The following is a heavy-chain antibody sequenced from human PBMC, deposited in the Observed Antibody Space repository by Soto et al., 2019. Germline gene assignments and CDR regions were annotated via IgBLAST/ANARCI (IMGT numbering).Heavy chain of an antibody. D-gene: IGHD1-20*01. Sequence: SETLSLTCAVSGGSINSITYFWGWIRQPPGKGLEWVGDLYDTWTTYYNPSLKSRVTISVDTSKNQFSLKLTSVTAADTAVYYCARLPSTITVASHGRSNWFEPWGPRNMVTVSS. CDR2: LYDTWTT. CDR1: GGSINSITYF. J-gene: IGHJ5*02. CDR3: ARLPSTITVASHGRSNWFEP. V-gene: IGHV4-39*01.